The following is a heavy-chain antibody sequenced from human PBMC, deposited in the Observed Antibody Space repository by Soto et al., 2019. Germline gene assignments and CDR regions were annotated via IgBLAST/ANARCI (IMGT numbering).Heavy chain of an antibody. J-gene: IGHJ4*02. Sequence: PXETLSLTCSVAGCSQSSSNWWSWVRQPPVKGLEWIGEIYHSGSTNYNPSPKSRVTVSVDKSKNQFSLKLSSVTAADTAVYCCASGGEESPEAVAGFDYWGQGTLVTVSS. D-gene: IGHD6-19*01. CDR3: ASGGEESPEAVAGFDY. CDR2: IYHSGST. CDR1: GCSQSSSNW. V-gene: IGHV4-4*01.